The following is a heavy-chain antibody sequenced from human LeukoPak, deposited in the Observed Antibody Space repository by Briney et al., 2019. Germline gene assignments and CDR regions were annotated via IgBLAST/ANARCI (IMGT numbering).Heavy chain of an antibody. V-gene: IGHV5-51*01. CDR1: GYSFTSYW. Sequence: GESLKISCKGSGYSFTSYWIGWVRQMPGKGLEWMGIVFPVDSDTRYSPSFQGQVTTSVDKSITTAYLQWSSLKASDTAMYYCARRYYYDSSGYYGYYFDYWGQGTLVTVSS. CDR3: ARRYYYDSSGYYGYYFDY. CDR2: VFPVDSDT. J-gene: IGHJ4*02. D-gene: IGHD3-22*01.